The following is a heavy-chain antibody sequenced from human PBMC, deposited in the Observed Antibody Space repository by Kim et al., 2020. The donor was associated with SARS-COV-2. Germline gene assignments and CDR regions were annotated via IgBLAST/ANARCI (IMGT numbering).Heavy chain of an antibody. Sequence: ASVKVSCKASGYTFTTYYMHWVRQAPRQGLEWMGIINPSGGSTRYAQKFQGRVTITRDTSTSTVYMELSSLRSEDTAVYYCASHQAPYYSGGLGYYGMDV. CDR1: GYTFTTYY. CDR2: INPSGGST. CDR3: ASHQAPYYSGGLGYYGMDV. D-gene: IGHD3-10*01. J-gene: IGHJ6*01. V-gene: IGHV1-46*01.